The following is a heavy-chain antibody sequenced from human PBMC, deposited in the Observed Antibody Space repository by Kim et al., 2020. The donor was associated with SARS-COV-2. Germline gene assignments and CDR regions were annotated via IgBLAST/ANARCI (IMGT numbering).Heavy chain of an antibody. CDR1: GGSISSSSYY. J-gene: IGHJ4*02. Sequence: SETLSLTCTVSGGSISSSSYYWGWIRQPPGKGLEWIGSIYYSGSTYYNPSLKSRVTISVDTSKNQFSLKLSSVTAADTAVYYCARLRLHQVVDYWGQGTLVTVSS. V-gene: IGHV4-39*01. CDR3: ARLRLHQVVDY. D-gene: IGHD4-4*01. CDR2: IYYSGST.